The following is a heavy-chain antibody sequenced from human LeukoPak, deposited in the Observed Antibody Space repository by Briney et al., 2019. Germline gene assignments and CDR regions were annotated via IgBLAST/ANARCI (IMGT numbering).Heavy chain of an antibody. Sequence: PSETLSLTCTVSGGSISSYYWSWIRQPPGKGLEWIGYIYYSGSTNYNPSLKSRVTISVDTSKNQFSLKLSSVTAADTAVYYCARVLVYCSSTSCRKNKYYYCMDVWGQGTTVTVSS. CDR1: GGSISSYY. CDR2: IYYSGST. CDR3: ARVLVYCSSTSCRKNKYYYCMDV. V-gene: IGHV4-59*08. D-gene: IGHD2-2*01. J-gene: IGHJ6*02.